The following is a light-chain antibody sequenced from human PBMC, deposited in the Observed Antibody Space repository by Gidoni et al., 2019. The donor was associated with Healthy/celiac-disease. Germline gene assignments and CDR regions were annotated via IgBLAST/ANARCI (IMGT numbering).Light chain of an antibody. CDR3: QQYNNWPRT. Sequence: EIVMTQSPATLSVSPGERATLACRASQSVSSNLAWYQQKPGQAPRLLSYGAYTRATGIPARFIGSGSGTEFTLTFSSLQSEDFAVYYCQQYNNWPRTFGQGTKVEIK. V-gene: IGKV3-15*01. CDR2: GAY. J-gene: IGKJ1*01. CDR1: QSVSSN.